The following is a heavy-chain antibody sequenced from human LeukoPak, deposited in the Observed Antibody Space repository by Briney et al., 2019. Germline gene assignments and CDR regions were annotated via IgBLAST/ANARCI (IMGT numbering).Heavy chain of an antibody. Sequence: GASVKVSCKASGYTFTSNYIHWVRQAPGQGLEWMGMIYPRDGSTSYAQKFQGRVTVTRDTSTSTVHMELSGLRSEDTAVYYCGKNRYSGSLSPLDIWGQGTMVTVSS. CDR3: GKNRYSGSLSPLDI. CDR1: GYTFTSNY. CDR2: IYPRDGST. V-gene: IGHV1-46*01. J-gene: IGHJ3*02. D-gene: IGHD1-26*01.